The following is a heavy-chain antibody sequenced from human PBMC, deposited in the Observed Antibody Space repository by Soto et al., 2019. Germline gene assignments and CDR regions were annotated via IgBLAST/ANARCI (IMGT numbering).Heavy chain of an antibody. CDR3: AGEAAAGTWDAFDI. D-gene: IGHD6-13*01. V-gene: IGHV1-3*01. Sequence: ASVKVSCKASGYTFTSYAMHWVRQAPGQRLEWMGWINAGNGNTKYSQKFQGRVTITRDTSASTAYMELSSLRSEDTAVYYCAGEAAAGTWDAFDIWGQGTMVTVSS. CDR1: GYTFTSYA. J-gene: IGHJ3*02. CDR2: INAGNGNT.